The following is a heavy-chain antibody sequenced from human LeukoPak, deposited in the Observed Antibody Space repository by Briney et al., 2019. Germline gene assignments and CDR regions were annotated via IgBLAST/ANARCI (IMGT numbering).Heavy chain of an antibody. V-gene: IGHV4-39*01. CDR3: ARHEAMEQQLVNY. D-gene: IGHD6-6*01. Sequence: SETLSLTCTVSGGSISSSSYYWGWIRQPPGKGLEWIGSIYYSGSTYYNPSLKSRVTISVGTSKNQFSLKLSSVTAADTAVYYCARHEAMEQQLVNYWGQGTLVTVSS. CDR1: GGSISSSSYY. J-gene: IGHJ4*02. CDR2: IYYSGST.